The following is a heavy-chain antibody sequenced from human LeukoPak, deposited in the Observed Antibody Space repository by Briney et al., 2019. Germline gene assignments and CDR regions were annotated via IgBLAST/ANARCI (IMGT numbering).Heavy chain of an antibody. D-gene: IGHD2-21*01. CDR3: ARIPSIVYVPSTVYYYMDV. CDR2: VIPTIGTT. Sequence: SVKVSCKASGGSFTSHTFTLVRQAPGQGLEWVGRVIPTIGTTNYAQNFQGRVTITADKSTRTVYMELSRLGSEDTAVYYCARIPSIVYVPSTVYYYMDVWGTGTAVTVSS. J-gene: IGHJ6*03. CDR1: GGSFTSHT. V-gene: IGHV1-69*08.